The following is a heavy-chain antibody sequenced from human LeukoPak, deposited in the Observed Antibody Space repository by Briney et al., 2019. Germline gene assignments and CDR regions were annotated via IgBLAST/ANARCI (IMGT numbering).Heavy chain of an antibody. J-gene: IGHJ4*02. CDR1: GGSISSSSYY. V-gene: IGHV4-39*07. Sequence: SETLSLTCTVSGGSISSSSYYWGWIRQPPGKGLEWIGSIYYSGSTYYNPSLKSRVTISVDKSKNQFSLKLSSVTAADTAVYYCARAADYGYGVGHDYWGQGTLVTVSS. CDR3: ARAADYGYGVGHDY. CDR2: IYYSGST. D-gene: IGHD5-18*01.